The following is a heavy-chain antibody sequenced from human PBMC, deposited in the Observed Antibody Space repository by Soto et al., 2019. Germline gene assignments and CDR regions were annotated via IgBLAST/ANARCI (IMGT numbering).Heavy chain of an antibody. Sequence: QIQLVQFGPEVRKPGTPVKVSCKASGFTFSSCGIHWVRQARGQRLEWIGWIVVGSVNTNYAQKFQERVTITRDVPTSTDYMELTSLRSDDTAVYYCAADLTPTAPYNWFEPGGQGTLVTVSS. J-gene: IGHJ5*02. CDR2: IVVGSVNT. V-gene: IGHV1-58*02. CDR3: AADLTPTAPYNWFEP. CDR1: GFTFSSCG. D-gene: IGHD1-1*01.